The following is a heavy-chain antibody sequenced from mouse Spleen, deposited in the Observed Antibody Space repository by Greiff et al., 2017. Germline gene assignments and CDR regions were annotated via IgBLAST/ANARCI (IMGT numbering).Heavy chain of an antibody. CDR1: GYSITSGYY. CDR2: ISYDGSN. V-gene: IGHV3-6*01. CDR3: ARGGDYDYAMDY. J-gene: IGHJ4*01. D-gene: IGHD2-13*01. Sequence: EVHLVESGPGLVKPSQSLSLTCSVSGYSITSGYYWNWIRQFPGNKLEWMGYISYDGSNNYNPSFKNRISITRDTSKNPFFLKLNSVTTEDTATYYCARGGDYDYAMDYWGQGTSVTVSS.